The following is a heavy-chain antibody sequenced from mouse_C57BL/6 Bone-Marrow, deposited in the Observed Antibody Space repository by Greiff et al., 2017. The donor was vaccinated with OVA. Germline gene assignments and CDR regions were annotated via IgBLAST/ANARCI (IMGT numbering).Heavy chain of an antibody. Sequence: QVQLQQPGAELVKPGASVKLSCKASGYTFTSYWMQWVKQRPGQGLEWIGEIDPSDSYTNYNHKFKGKATLTVDTSSSTAYMQLSSLTSEDSAVYYCATYYYGSSSAWFAYWGQGTLVTVSA. CDR3: ATYYYGSSSAWFAY. CDR1: GYTFTSYW. V-gene: IGHV1-50*01. J-gene: IGHJ3*01. CDR2: IDPSDSYT. D-gene: IGHD1-1*01.